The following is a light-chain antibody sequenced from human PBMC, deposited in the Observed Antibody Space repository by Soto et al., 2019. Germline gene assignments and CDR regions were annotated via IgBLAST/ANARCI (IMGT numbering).Light chain of an antibody. V-gene: IGKV3-20*01. Sequence: EIVLTQSPGTLSLSPGERATLSCRASQSVNSNYLAWYQQKPGQAPRLLIYVASSRATGIPDRFSGSGFGTDFTLTISRLEPEDFAVYYCQQYGSSPRTFGQGTKVDIK. CDR1: QSVNSNY. CDR2: VAS. J-gene: IGKJ1*01. CDR3: QQYGSSPRT.